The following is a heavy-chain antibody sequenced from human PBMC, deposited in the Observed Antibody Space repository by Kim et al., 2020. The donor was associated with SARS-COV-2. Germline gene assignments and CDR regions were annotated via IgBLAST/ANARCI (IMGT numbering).Heavy chain of an antibody. J-gene: IGHJ6*02. V-gene: IGHV1-2*02. D-gene: IGHD2-21*01. CDR3: ARWGLSSGDYYGMDV. CDR2: INPNSGGT. CDR1: GYTFTGYY. Sequence: ASVKVSCKASGYTFTGYYMHWVRQAPGQGLEWMGWINPNSGGTNYAQKFQGRVTMTRDTSISTAYMELSRLRSDDTAVYYCARWGLSSGDYYGMDVWGQGTTVTVSS.